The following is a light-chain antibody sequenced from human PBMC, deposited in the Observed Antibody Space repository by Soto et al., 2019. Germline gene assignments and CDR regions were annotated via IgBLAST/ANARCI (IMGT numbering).Light chain of an antibody. CDR1: SSNIGSNT. V-gene: IGLV1-44*01. Sequence: QSVLTQPPSASGTPGQRVTISCSGSSSNIGSNTVNWYQQLPGTAPKLLIYRNNQRPSGVPDRFSGSKSGTSASLAITGLQAEDEADYYCQAYDYSLTASVFGGGTKLTVL. CDR3: QAYDYSLTASV. CDR2: RNN. J-gene: IGLJ3*02.